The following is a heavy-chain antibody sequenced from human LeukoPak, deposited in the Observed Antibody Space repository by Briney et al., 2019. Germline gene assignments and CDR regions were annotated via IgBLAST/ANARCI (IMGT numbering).Heavy chain of an antibody. Sequence: GGSLRFSCAASGFTFSSYWMSWVRQAPGKGLEWVANIKQDGSEKYYVDSVKGRFTISRDNAKNSLYLQMNSLRAEDTAVYYCARLRITMVRGVIAPEFFDYWGQGTLVTVSS. J-gene: IGHJ4*02. D-gene: IGHD3-10*01. CDR2: IKQDGSEK. CDR1: GFTFSSYW. V-gene: IGHV3-7*01. CDR3: ARLRITMVRGVIAPEFFDY.